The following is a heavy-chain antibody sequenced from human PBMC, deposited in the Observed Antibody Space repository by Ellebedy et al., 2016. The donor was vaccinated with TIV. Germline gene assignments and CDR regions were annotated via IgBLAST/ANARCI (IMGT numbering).Heavy chain of an antibody. J-gene: IGHJ4*02. V-gene: IGHV4-59*12. CDR3: ARARIWAYYFDY. CDR2: FYHSGST. Sequence: MPSETLSLTCTISGGSFSNYFWSWIRQPPGKTLEWIGYFYHSGSTHYNPSLKSLVTISVDTSKHQFSLKLSSVTAADTAVYYCARARIWAYYFDYWGQGTLVTVSS. D-gene: IGHD2-15*01. CDR1: GGSFSNYF.